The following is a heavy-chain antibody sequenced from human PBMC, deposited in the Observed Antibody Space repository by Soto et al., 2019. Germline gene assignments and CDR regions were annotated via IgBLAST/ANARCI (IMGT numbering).Heavy chain of an antibody. V-gene: IGHV1-2*02. CDR2: INPNNGDT. CDR3: ARSLPPSRWFSFDY. D-gene: IGHD2-15*01. J-gene: IGHJ4*02. CDR1: GYTFTSYY. Sequence: ASVKVSCKASGYTFTSYYIHWVRQAPGQGLEWMGWINPNNGDTASAQKFQGRVTMTRDTSISTAYLDLNWLRSDDTAVYFCARSLPPSRWFSFDYWGRGALVTAPQ.